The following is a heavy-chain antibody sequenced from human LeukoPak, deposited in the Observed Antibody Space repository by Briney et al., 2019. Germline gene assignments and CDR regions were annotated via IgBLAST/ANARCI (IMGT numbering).Heavy chain of an antibody. CDR1: GGSISSSDFN. CDR2: ISYSGST. CDR3: ARLDKGIKAAHFDY. Sequence: SSETLSLTCTVSGGSISSSDFNWGWIRQPPGKGLEWIVVISYSGSTYYNPSLKSRVTISVDTSKSHFSLKLSSVTAADTAIYYCARLDKGIKAAHFDYWGQGTLVTVSS. J-gene: IGHJ4*02. V-gene: IGHV4-39*01. D-gene: IGHD6-25*01.